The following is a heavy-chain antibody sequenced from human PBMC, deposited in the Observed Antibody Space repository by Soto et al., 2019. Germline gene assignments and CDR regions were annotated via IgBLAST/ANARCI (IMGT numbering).Heavy chain of an antibody. V-gene: IGHV1-2*02. CDR3: ARDQSPSSGWPGMDV. Sequence: VKVSCKASGYTFTDYYMHWVRQAPGQGLEWMGWINPNSGGTNYAQKFRGRVTMTRDTSISTAYMELNRLRSDDTAVYYCARDQSPSSGWPGMDVWGQGTTVTVSS. CDR1: GYTFTDYY. CDR2: INPNSGGT. J-gene: IGHJ6*02. D-gene: IGHD6-19*01.